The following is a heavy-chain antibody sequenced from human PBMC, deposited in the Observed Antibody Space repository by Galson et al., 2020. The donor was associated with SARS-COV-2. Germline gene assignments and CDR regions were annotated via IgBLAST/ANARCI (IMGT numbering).Heavy chain of an antibody. V-gene: IGHV5-10-1*01. D-gene: IGHD3-10*01. CDR2: IDPSDSYT. CDR3: ARRTTGSYYSNGVWFDP. Sequence: HGESLKISCKGSGYSFTSYWISWVRQMPGKGLEWMGRIDPSDSYTNYSPSFQGHVTISADKSISTAYLQWSSLKASDTAMYYCARRTTGSYYSNGVWFDPWGQGTLVTVSS. CDR1: GYSFTSYW. J-gene: IGHJ5*02.